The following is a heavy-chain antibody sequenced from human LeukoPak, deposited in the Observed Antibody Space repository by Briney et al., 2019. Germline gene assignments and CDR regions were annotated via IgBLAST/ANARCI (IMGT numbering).Heavy chain of an antibody. CDR3: ARGPCSSTSCYWDNWFDP. J-gene: IGHJ5*02. V-gene: IGHV1-69*13. CDR2: IIPIFGTA. CDR1: GGTFSSYA. D-gene: IGHD2-2*01. Sequence: SVKVSCKASGGTFSSYAISWVRQAPGQGLEWMGGIIPIFGTANYAQKFQGRVTITADESTSTAYMELSSLRSEDTAVYYCARGPCSSTSCYWDNWFDPWGQGTLVTVSS.